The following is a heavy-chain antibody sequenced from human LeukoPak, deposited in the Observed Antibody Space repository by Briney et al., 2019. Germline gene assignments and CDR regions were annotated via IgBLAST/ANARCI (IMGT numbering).Heavy chain of an antibody. CDR1: GFTFSSYA. Sequence: TGGSLRLSCAASGFTFSSYAMSWVRQAPGKGLEWVSAISGSGGSTYYGDSVKGRFNISRDNSKNTLYLQMNSLRSEDTAVYYFAKVWSGSFFDYWGEGTLVTVSS. CDR2: ISGSGGST. CDR3: AKVWSGSFFDY. D-gene: IGHD1-26*01. J-gene: IGHJ4*02. V-gene: IGHV3-23*01.